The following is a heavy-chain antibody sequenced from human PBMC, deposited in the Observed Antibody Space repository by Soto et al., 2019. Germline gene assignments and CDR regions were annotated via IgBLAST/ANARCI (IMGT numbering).Heavy chain of an antibody. V-gene: IGHV3-9*01. CDR1: GFTFDDYA. J-gene: IGHJ4*02. CDR2: ISWNSGSI. Sequence: EVQLVESGGGLVQPGRSLRLSCAASGFTFDDYAMHWVRQAPGKGLEWVSGISWNSGSIGYADSVKGRFTISRDNAKNSLYLQMNSLRAEDTALYYCAKASVITFGGARGWYFDYWGQGTLVTVSS. CDR3: AKASVITFGGARGWYFDY. D-gene: IGHD3-16*01.